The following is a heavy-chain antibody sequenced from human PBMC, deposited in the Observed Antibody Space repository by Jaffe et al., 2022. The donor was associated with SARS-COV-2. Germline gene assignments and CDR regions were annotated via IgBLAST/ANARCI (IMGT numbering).Heavy chain of an antibody. D-gene: IGHD2-2*01. CDR1: GFTFTNFG. V-gene: IGHV3-23*04. Sequence: EVQLVESGGGLVQPGGSLRLSCAASGFTFTNFGMTWVRQAPGKGLEWVSTISGSADKTYNADSVKGRFTISRDNSRNMLYLQMNSLKAEDTAVYYCAKDLDIVLVPSTYLDHWGQGTLVTVSS. CDR3: AKDLDIVLVPSTYLDH. CDR2: ISGSADKT. J-gene: IGHJ4*02.